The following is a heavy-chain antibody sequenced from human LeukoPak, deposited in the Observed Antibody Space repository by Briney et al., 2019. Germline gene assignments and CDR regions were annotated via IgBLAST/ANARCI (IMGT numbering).Heavy chain of an antibody. V-gene: IGHV4-59*08. CDR1: GGSISSYY. CDR3: ARQGYYDSSGYYYGRFDY. J-gene: IGHJ4*02. CDR2: IYYSGST. D-gene: IGHD3-22*01. Sequence: SETLSLTCTVSGGSISSYYWSWIRQPPGKGLEWIGYIYYSGSTYYNPSLKSRVTISVDTSKNQFSLKLSSATAADTAVYYCARQGYYDSSGYYYGRFDYWGQGTLVTVSS.